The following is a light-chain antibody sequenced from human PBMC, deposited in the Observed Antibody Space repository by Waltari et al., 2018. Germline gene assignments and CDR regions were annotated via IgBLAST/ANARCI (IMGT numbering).Light chain of an antibody. Sequence: EIVLSQSPGTPSLSPGERATLSCRARQSLMVYLAWYQQKPGQAPRLLIYRASTRATGIPDRFSGSGSGTDFSLTISRLEPEDFAVYYCQHYESLPATFGQGTKVEIK. CDR1: QSLMVY. CDR3: QHYESLPAT. CDR2: RAS. J-gene: IGKJ1*01. V-gene: IGKV3-20*01.